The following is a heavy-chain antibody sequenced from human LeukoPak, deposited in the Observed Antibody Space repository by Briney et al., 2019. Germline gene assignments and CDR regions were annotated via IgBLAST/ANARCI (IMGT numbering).Heavy chain of an antibody. CDR3: ANYYYDRSGYKN. D-gene: IGHD3-22*01. Sequence: GGSLRLSCAASGFTFSGYWMHWVRQAPGKGLEWVSSISSSSSYIYYADSVKGRFTISRDNAKNTLYLQMNSLRAEDTAVYYCANYYYDRSGYKNWGQGTLVIVSS. CDR1: GFTFSGYW. J-gene: IGHJ4*02. CDR2: ISSSSSYI. V-gene: IGHV3-21*04.